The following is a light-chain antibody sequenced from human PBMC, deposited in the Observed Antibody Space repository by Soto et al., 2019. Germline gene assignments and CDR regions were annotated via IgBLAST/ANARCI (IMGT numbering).Light chain of an antibody. CDR2: DNN. V-gene: IGLV1-51*01. CDR3: GSWDSSLSAGWV. Sequence: QSVLTQPPSMSATPGQKVTISCSGSSSNIGNNYVSWYQQLPGTAPKLLIYDNNKRPSGIPDRFSGSKSGTSATLGITGLQTGDEADYYCGSWDSSLSAGWVFGGGTKLTGL. CDR1: SSNIGNNY. J-gene: IGLJ3*02.